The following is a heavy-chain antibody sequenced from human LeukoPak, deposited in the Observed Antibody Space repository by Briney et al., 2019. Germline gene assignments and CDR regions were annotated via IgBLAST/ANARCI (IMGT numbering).Heavy chain of an antibody. J-gene: IGHJ3*02. V-gene: IGHV4-61*01. CDR3: ARHAAVAQAFDI. D-gene: IGHD6-19*01. CDR2: IYYSGST. CDR1: GGSISSGSYY. Sequence: PSETLSLTCTVSGGSISSGSYYWSWIRQPPGKGLEWIGYIYYSGSTNYNPSLKSRVTISVDTSKNQFSLKLSSVTAADTAVYYCARHAAVAQAFDIWGQGTMVTVSS.